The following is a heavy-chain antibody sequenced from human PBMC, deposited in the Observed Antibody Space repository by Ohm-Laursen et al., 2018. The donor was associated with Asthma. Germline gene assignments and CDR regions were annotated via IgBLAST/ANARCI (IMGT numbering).Heavy chain of an antibody. Sequence: SLRLSCAASEFTFSLYSMNWVRQAPGKGLEWVSYITSYSSTTYYADSVKGRFTISRDNAKNSLYLQMNSLRAQDTAVYYCAVRTTSAGFDVWGQGTTVTVSS. CDR1: EFTFSLYS. CDR2: ITSYSSTT. J-gene: IGHJ6*02. V-gene: IGHV3-48*01. D-gene: IGHD1-1*01. CDR3: AVRTTSAGFDV.